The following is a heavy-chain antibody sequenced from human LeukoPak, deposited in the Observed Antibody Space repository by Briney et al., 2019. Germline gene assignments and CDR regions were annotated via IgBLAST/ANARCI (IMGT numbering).Heavy chain of an antibody. Sequence: SETLSLTCAVYGGSFSAYSWSWISQPPGKGLEWIGEINHSGSTNYNPSLKSRVTISVDTSKNQFSLKLSSVTAADTTVYYCARNPGGYYGIDVWGQGTTVTVSS. J-gene: IGHJ6*02. D-gene: IGHD1-14*01. CDR2: INHSGST. V-gene: IGHV4-34*01. CDR1: GGSFSAYS. CDR3: ARNPGGYYGIDV.